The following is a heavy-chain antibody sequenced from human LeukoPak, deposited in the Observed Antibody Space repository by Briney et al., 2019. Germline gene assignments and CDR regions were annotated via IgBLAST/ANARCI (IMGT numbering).Heavy chain of an antibody. J-gene: IGHJ4*02. CDR2: IKQDGSEI. V-gene: IGHV3-7*01. CDR1: GFTFSSYW. CDR3: ARDKIVGATHFDY. Sequence: PGGSLRLSCAASGFTFSSYWMSWVRQAPGKGLEWVANIKQDGSEIYYVDSVKGRFTISRDNAKNSLYPQMNSLRAEDTAVYYCARDKIVGATHFDYWGQGTLVTVSS. D-gene: IGHD1-26*01.